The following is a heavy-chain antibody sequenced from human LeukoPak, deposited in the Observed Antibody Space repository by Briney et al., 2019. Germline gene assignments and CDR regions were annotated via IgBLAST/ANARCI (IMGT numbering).Heavy chain of an antibody. J-gene: IGHJ1*01. CDR2: ISGSGGST. CDR3: AKDPMYSRWDFQH. Sequence: GGSLRLSCAASGFTFSSYAMSWVRQAPGKGLEWVSAISGSGGSTYCADSVKGRFTIPRDNSKNTLYLQMNSLRAEDTAVYYCAKDPMYSRWDFQHWGQGTLVTVSS. D-gene: IGHD2-21*01. V-gene: IGHV3-23*01. CDR1: GFTFSSYA.